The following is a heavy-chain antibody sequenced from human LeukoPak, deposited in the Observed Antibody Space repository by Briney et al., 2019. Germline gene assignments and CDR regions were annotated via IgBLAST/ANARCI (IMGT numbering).Heavy chain of an antibody. V-gene: IGHV4-61*02. J-gene: IGHJ5*02. CDR2: IYTSGST. CDR3: ARGVFSHWFDP. Sequence: TTSQTLSLTCTVSGGSISSDTYYWSWIRQPAGKGLEWIGRIYTSGSTNYNPSLKSRVTISVDMSKNQFSLQLNSVTPEDTAVYYCARGVFSHWFDPWGQGTLVTVSS. CDR1: GGSISSDTYY.